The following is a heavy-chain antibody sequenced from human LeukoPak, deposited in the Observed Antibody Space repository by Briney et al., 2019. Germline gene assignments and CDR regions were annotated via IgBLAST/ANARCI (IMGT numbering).Heavy chain of an antibody. J-gene: IGHJ4*02. Sequence: GGSLRLSCAASGFTFSSYAMSWVRQTPEKGLEWVSAISGSGGSTYYADSVKGRFTISRDNSKNTLYLQMNSLGAEDTAVYFCAKDLAYSSSWIDSTDYWGQGALVTVSS. V-gene: IGHV3-23*01. CDR2: ISGSGGST. CDR1: GFTFSSYA. D-gene: IGHD6-13*01. CDR3: AKDLAYSSSWIDSTDY.